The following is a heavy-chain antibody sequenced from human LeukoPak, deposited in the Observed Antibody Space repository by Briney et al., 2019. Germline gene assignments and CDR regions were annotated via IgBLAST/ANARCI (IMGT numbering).Heavy chain of an antibody. CDR1: GGSFSGYY. Sequence: SETLSLTCAVYGGSFSGYYWSWIRQPPGKGLEWIGEINHSGSTNYNPSLKSRVTISVDTSKNQFSLKLSSVTAADTAVYYCARRGQRNLTYYYDSNGRNWFDPWGQGTLVTVSS. V-gene: IGHV4-34*01. J-gene: IGHJ5*02. CDR3: ARRGQRNLTYYYDSNGRNWFDP. D-gene: IGHD3-22*01. CDR2: INHSGST.